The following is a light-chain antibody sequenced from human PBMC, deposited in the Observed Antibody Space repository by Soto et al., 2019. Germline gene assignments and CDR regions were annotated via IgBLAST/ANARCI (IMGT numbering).Light chain of an antibody. V-gene: IGKV1-9*01. Sequence: IQLTQSPSSLSASVGDRVTITCRASQGISSYLAWYQQKPGEAPNLLIYAASTLQSGVPSRFSGSGSGTDFTLTISSLQPEDFATYYCQQLNSHPLTFGGGTKV. CDR1: QGISSY. CDR2: AAS. CDR3: QQLNSHPLT. J-gene: IGKJ4*01.